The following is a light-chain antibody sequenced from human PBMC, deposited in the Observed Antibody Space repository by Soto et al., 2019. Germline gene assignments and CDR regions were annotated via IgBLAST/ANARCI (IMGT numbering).Light chain of an antibody. V-gene: IGLV2-8*01. CDR3: TSYAGSNIWV. CDR1: SSDVGAYNY. CDR2: AVN. J-gene: IGLJ3*02. Sequence: QPVLTQPPSASGSPGQSVTISCNGTSSDVGAYNYVSWYQQYPSKAPNLMIYAVNKRPSGVPDRFSGSKSVKTATLTVSGLQPDDEVDYHCTSYAGSNIWVFGGGTKLTVL.